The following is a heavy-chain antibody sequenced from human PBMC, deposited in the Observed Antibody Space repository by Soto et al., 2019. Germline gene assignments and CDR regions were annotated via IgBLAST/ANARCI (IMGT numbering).Heavy chain of an antibody. D-gene: IGHD6-6*01. CDR3: ARDRSNSPDYFDY. V-gene: IGHV4-59*12. Sequence: PSETLSLTCTVSGISITSSYWTWFRQSPGKGLEWIGQISDRGDINYNPPLKSRVAISPDTSKNQVSLTLSSVSAADTAVYFCARDRSNSPDYFDYWGQGTLVTVSS. CDR1: GISITSSY. CDR2: ISDRGDI. J-gene: IGHJ4*02.